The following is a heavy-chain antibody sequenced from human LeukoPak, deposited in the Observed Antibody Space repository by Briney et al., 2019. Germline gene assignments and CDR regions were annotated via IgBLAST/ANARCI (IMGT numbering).Heavy chain of an antibody. CDR2: ISSSSSYI. D-gene: IGHD6-19*01. J-gene: IGHJ4*01. V-gene: IGHV3-21*01. CDR1: RFTFSSYS. Sequence: GGSLRLSCAASRFTFSSYSMNWVRQAPGKGLEWVSSISSSSSYIYYADSVKGRFTISRDNAKNSLYLQMNSLRAEENAVVYCSGGIPWRPIAVAPFDYWGQGTLVTVSS. CDR3: SGGIPWRPIAVAPFDY.